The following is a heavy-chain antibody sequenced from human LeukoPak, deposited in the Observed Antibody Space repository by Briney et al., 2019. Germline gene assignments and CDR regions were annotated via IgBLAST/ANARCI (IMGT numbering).Heavy chain of an antibody. Sequence: SETLSLTCTVSGGSISSYYWSWIRQPPGKGLEWIGYISYSGSTKYNPSLNSRVTMSVDTSKNQFSLKLSSVTAADTAVYYCARVKALWGSNCSGGSCYGYMDVWGKGTTVTISS. CDR3: ARVKALWGSNCSGGSCYGYMDV. CDR1: GGSISSYY. D-gene: IGHD2-15*01. J-gene: IGHJ6*03. CDR2: ISYSGST. V-gene: IGHV4-59*12.